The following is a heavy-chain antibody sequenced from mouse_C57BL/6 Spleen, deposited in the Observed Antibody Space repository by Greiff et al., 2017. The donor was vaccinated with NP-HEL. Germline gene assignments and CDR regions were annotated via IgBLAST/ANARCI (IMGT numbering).Heavy chain of an antibody. CDR1: GYTFTSYW. J-gene: IGHJ4*01. V-gene: IGHV1-5*01. CDR2: IYPGNSDT. CDR3: TRMDYGGRYAMDY. Sequence: EVQLQQSGTVLARPGASVKMSCKTSGYTFTSYWMHWVKQRPGQGLEWIGAIYPGNSDTSYNQKFKGKAKLTAVTSASTAYMELSSLTNEDSAVYYCTRMDYGGRYAMDYWGQGTSVTVSS. D-gene: IGHD1-1*02.